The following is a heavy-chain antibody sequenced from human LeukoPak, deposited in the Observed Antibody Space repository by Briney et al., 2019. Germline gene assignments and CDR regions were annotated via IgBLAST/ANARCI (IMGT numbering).Heavy chain of an antibody. CDR1: GFTFSSYW. J-gene: IGHJ3*02. Sequence: PGGSLRLSCAASGFTFSSYWMHWVRQAPGKGLVWVSRINSDGSSTSYADSVKGRFTIPRDNSKNTLYLQMNSLRAEDTAVYYCAKTHPQYYDFWSGPDAFDIWGQGTMVTVSS. CDR2: INSDGSST. CDR3: AKTHPQYYDFWSGPDAFDI. V-gene: IGHV3-74*01. D-gene: IGHD3-3*01.